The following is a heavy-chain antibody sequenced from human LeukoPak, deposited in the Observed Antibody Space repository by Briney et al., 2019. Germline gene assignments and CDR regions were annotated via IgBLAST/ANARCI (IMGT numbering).Heavy chain of an antibody. CDR2: IWSNGRNK. V-gene: IGHV3-33*06. D-gene: IGHD3-16*01. Sequence: GGSLRLSCAASGFTFSSYWMSWVRQAPGKGLEWVAVIWSNGRNKYYADSVKGRFTISRDNSKNTLDLQMNSLGADDTAVYYCVKELGPFTGFDNWGQGTLVTVSS. J-gene: IGHJ4*02. CDR1: GFTFSSYW. CDR3: VKELGPFTGFDN.